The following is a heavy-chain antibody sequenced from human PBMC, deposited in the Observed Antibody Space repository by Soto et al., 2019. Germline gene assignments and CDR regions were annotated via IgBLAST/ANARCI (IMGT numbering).Heavy chain of an antibody. CDR2: IYYSGST. D-gene: IGHD2-2*01. J-gene: IGHJ6*02. CDR3: ARYCSNTSCYGGKIYGMDV. V-gene: IGHV4-59*01. CDR1: GGSISSYY. Sequence: PSETLSLTCTVSGGSISSYYWSWIRQPPGKGLEWIGYIYYSGSTNYNPSLKSRVTISVDTSKNQFSLKLSSVTAADTAVYYCARYCSNTSCYGGKIYGMDVWGQGTTVTVSS.